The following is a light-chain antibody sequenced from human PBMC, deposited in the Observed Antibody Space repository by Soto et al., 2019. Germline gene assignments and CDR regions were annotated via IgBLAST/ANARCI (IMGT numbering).Light chain of an antibody. Sequence: DIQMTQSPSTLSASVGDRVTITCRASHSISSWLAWYQQKPGKAPNLLIYDASTLESGVPSRFSGSGSGTQFTLTISSLQSEDFAVYYCQQCNDSPPWTFGQGTKVDIK. CDR2: DAS. CDR1: HSISSW. J-gene: IGKJ1*01. V-gene: IGKV1-5*01. CDR3: QQCNDSPPWT.